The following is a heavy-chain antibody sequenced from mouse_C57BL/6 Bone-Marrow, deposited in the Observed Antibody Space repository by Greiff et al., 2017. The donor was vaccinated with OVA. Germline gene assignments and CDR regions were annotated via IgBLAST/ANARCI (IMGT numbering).Heavy chain of an antibody. CDR3: ARGDWDYFDY. CDR2: IYPGSGNT. CDR1: GYTFTDYY. D-gene: IGHD4-1*01. Sequence: QVHVKQSGPELVKPGASVKISCKASGYTFTDYYINWVKQRPGQGLEWIGWIYPGSGNTKYNEKFKGKATLTLDTSSSTAYMQLSSLTSEDSAVYFCARGDWDYFDYWGQGTTLTVSS. V-gene: IGHV1-84*01. J-gene: IGHJ2*01.